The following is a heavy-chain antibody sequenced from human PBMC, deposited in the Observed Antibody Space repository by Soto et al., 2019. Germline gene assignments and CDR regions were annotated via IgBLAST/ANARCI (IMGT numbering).Heavy chain of an antibody. V-gene: IGHV5-10-1*01. D-gene: IGHD1-7*01. J-gene: IGHJ6*02. CDR2: IDPSDSYT. CDR1: EYSFTSYW. Sequence: GESRKISCNDSEYSFTSYWISWVRQMPGKGLEWMGRIDPSDSYTNYSPSFQGHVTISADKSISTAYLQWSSLKASDTAMYYCATLQTYNWNSGYYYGMDVWGQGT. CDR3: ATLQTYNWNSGYYYGMDV.